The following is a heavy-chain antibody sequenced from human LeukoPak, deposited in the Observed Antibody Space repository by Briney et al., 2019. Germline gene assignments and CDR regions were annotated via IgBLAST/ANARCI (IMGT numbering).Heavy chain of an antibody. CDR2: IIPIFGTA. D-gene: IGHD6-13*01. Sequence: SVKVSCKASGGTFSSYAISWVRQAPGQGLEWMGGIIPIFGTANYAQKFQGRVTITADESTSTAYMELSSLRSEDTAVYYCARDQTSIAAAVQLNSMDVWGQGTTVTVSS. V-gene: IGHV1-69*13. CDR1: GGTFSSYA. CDR3: ARDQTSIAAAVQLNSMDV. J-gene: IGHJ6*02.